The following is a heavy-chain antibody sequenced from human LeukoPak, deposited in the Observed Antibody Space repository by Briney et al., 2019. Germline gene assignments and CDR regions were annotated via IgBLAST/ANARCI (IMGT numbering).Heavy chain of an antibody. V-gene: IGHV4-38-2*02. Sequence: SENLSLTCTVSGYSISSGYDWGWIRQPPGKGLEWIGSIYYRRTTYYNPSLKSRVTISIDTSENQFSLRLTSVTAADSAVYFCARGAGRGGGNWFDPWGQGILVTVSS. CDR3: ARGAGRGGGNWFDP. J-gene: IGHJ5*02. CDR2: IYYRRTT. D-gene: IGHD2-15*01. CDR1: GYSISSGYD.